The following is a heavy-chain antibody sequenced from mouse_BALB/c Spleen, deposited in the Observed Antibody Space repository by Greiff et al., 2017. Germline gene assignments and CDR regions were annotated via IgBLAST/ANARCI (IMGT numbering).Heavy chain of an antibody. Sequence: VKVVESGPGLVAPSQSLSITCTVSGFSLTSYGVHWVRQSPGKGLEWLGVIWSGGSTDYNAAFISRLSISKDNSKSQVFFKMNSLQADDTAIYYCARGYGNYFDYWGQGTTLTVSS. CDR1: GFSLTSYG. D-gene: IGHD2-10*02. CDR2: IWSGGST. J-gene: IGHJ2*01. V-gene: IGHV2-4-1*01. CDR3: ARGYGNYFDY.